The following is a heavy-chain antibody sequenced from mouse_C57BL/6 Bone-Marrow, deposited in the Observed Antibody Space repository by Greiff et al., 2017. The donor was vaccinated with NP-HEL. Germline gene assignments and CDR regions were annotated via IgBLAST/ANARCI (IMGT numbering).Heavy chain of an antibody. CDR3: ARSLYPTWFAY. CDR1: GFTFTDYY. V-gene: IGHV7-3*01. CDR2: IRNKANGYTT. J-gene: IGHJ3*01. Sequence: EVMLVESGGGLVQPGGSLSLSCAASGFTFTDYYMSWVRQPPGKALEWLGFIRNKANGYTTEDSASVKGRFTISRDNSQSILYLQMNALRAEDSATYYCARSLYPTWFAYWGQGTLVTVSA. D-gene: IGHD2-1*01.